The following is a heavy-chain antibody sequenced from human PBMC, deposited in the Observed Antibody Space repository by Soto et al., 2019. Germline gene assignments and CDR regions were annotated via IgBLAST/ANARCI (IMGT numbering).Heavy chain of an antibody. Sequence: PGGSLRLSCVASGLTFGSRAMSWVRQAPGEGLQWVSTITDTGGDAKYADSVRGRFVISRDNSKKILYLRMTSLTAEDSAMYFCARGSTDSYPGSRIFDFWGRGTLVTVSS. J-gene: IGHJ4*02. V-gene: IGHV3-23*01. CDR3: ARGSTDSYPGSRIFDF. CDR1: GLTFGSRA. CDR2: ITDTGGDA. D-gene: IGHD3-10*01.